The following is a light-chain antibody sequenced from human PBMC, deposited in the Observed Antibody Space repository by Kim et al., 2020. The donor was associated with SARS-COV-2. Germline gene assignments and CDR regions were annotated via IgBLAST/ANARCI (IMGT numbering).Light chain of an antibody. J-gene: IGLJ2*01. CDR1: Y. V-gene: IGLV3-19*01. CDR3: SSRDTSNNHVV. CDR2: GKN. Sequence: YAAWYQQKPGQAPILVIYGKNNRPSGIPDRFSGSSSANAASLTITGAQAEDEADYYCSSRDTSNNHVVFGGGTQLTVL.